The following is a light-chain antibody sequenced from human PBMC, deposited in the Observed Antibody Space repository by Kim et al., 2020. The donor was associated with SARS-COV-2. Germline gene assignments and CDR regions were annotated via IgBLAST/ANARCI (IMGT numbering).Light chain of an antibody. V-gene: IGLV3-19*01. J-gene: IGLJ2*01. CDR1: SLRSYY. CDR2: GKN. CDR3: NSRDSSGNHLVV. Sequence: GQQVRIKCKGNSLRSYYANWYQQRPGQAPVLVIYGKNNRHSGIPDRFSGSSSGNTASLTITGAQAEDEADYYCNSRDSSGNHLVVFGGGTKLTVL.